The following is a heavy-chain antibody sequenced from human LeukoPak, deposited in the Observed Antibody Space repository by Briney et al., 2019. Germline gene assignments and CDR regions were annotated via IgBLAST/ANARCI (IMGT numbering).Heavy chain of an antibody. CDR2: ISGSGGST. V-gene: IGHV3-23*01. Sequence: GGSLRLSCAASGFTFSSYAMSWVRQAPGKGLEWVSAISGSGGSTYYADSVKGRFTISRDNSKNTLYLQMNSLRAEDTAVYYCAKVSVRVPAAMPRSYYYYYGMDVWGQGTTVTVSS. D-gene: IGHD2-2*01. J-gene: IGHJ6*02. CDR1: GFTFSSYA. CDR3: AKVSVRVPAAMPRSYYYYYGMDV.